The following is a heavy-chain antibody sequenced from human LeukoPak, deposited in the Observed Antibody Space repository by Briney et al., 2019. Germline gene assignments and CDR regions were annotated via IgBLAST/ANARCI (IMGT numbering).Heavy chain of an antibody. CDR3: ARELGSYYYGSGSYPY. V-gene: IGHV1-69*04. CDR2: IIPILGIA. D-gene: IGHD3-10*01. CDR1: GGTFSSYT. Sequence: SVKVSRKASGGTFSSYTISWVRQAPGQGLEWMGRIIPILGIANYAQKFQGRVTITADKSTSTAYMELSSLRSEDTAVYYCARELGSYYYGSGSYPYWGQGTLVTVSS. J-gene: IGHJ4*02.